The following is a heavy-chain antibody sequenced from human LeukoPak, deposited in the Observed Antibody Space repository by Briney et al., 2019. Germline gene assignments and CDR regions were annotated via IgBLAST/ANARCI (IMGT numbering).Heavy chain of an antibody. Sequence: PSETLSLTCTVSGGSIGSSSYYWDWIRQPPGKGLEWIGSISYSGSTYYNPSLKSRVTLSLDMSKNQFSLKVNSVTAADTAVYYCARDRPDPDSGDDLPFDYWGQGTLVTVSS. V-gene: IGHV4-39*07. CDR3: ARDRPDPDSGDDLPFDY. D-gene: IGHD5-12*01. J-gene: IGHJ4*02. CDR2: ISYSGST. CDR1: GGSIGSSSYY.